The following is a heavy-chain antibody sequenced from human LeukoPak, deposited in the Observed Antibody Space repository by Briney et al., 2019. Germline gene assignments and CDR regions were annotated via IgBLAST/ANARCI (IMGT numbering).Heavy chain of an antibody. Sequence: PGGSLRLSCAASGFTVSSNYMSWVRQAPGKGLEWVSVIYSGGSTYYADSVKGRFTISRDNSKNTLYLQMNSLRAEDTAVYYCAKVSGLAACSKRNTLNWFDPWGQGTLVTVSS. CDR2: IYSGGST. J-gene: IGHJ5*02. V-gene: IGHV3-53*01. CDR3: AKVSGLAACSKRNTLNWFDP. D-gene: IGHD6-6*01. CDR1: GFTVSSNY.